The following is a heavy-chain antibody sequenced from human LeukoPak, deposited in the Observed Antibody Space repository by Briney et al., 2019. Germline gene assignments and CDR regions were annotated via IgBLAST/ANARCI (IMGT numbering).Heavy chain of an antibody. CDR1: GGSFSDYY. J-gene: IGHJ4*02. CDR3: ARAFLHSGSCIDS. CDR2: ITHSGSA. Sequence: SETLSLTCAVYGGSFSDYYWTWIRQPPGKGLEWIGEITHSGSANSSPSLKSRVTISVDTSKNQFSLQLNSVTAADTAMYYCARAFLHSGSCIDSWGQGTLVTVSS. V-gene: IGHV4-34*01. D-gene: IGHD1-26*01.